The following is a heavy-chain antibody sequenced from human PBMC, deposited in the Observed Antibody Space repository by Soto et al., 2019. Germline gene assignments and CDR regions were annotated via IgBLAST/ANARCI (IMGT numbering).Heavy chain of an antibody. V-gene: IGHV1-46*03. CDR3: AREGSSGAFDY. Sequence: ASVKVSCKASGYTLTSYYMHWVRQAPGQGLEWMGIINPSGGSTSYAQKFQGRVTMTRDTSTSTVYMELSSLRSEDTAVYYCAREGSSGAFDYWGQGTLVTVSS. J-gene: IGHJ4*02. D-gene: IGHD5-12*01. CDR1: GYTLTSYY. CDR2: INPSGGST.